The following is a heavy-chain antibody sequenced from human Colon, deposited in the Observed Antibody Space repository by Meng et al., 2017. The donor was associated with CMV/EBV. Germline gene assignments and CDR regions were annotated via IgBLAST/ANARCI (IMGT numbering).Heavy chain of an antibody. CDR1: GYTFTRYN. CDR3: ATGSVAADGKGY. J-gene: IGHJ4*02. Sequence: QVQLVQSGSELKKPGASVKISCKASGYTFTRYNINWVRQAPGQWLEWMGYINPNTGNPTYVQGFTGRFVFSLDTSVRTAYLQISSLKAEDTAVYYCATGSVAADGKGYWGQGTLVTVSS. D-gene: IGHD6-13*01. CDR2: INPNTGNP. V-gene: IGHV7-4-1*02.